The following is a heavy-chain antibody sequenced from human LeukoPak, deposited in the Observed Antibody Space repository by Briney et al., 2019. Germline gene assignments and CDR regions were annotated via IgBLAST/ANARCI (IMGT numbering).Heavy chain of an antibody. CDR3: ARDSSGGSLDY. Sequence: GGSLRLSCAASGFTFSSYWMHWVRQAPGKGLVWVSRINSDGGSTSYADSVKGRFTISRDNAKNTLYLQMNSLRAEDTAVYYCARDSSGGSLDYWGQGSLVTVSS. J-gene: IGHJ4*02. V-gene: IGHV3-74*01. D-gene: IGHD2-15*01. CDR2: INSDGGST. CDR1: GFTFSSYW.